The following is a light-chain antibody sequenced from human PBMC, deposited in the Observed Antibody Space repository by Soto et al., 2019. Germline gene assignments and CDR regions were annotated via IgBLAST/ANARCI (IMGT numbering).Light chain of an antibody. J-gene: IGLJ2*01. Sequence: QSVLTQPASVSGPPGQSITISCTGTSSDVGSYNLVSWYQQHPGKAPKLMIYEGSKRPSGVSNRFSGSKSGNTASLTISGLQAEDEADYYCCSYAGSSTLVFGGGTKVTVL. CDR1: SSDVGSYNL. CDR2: EGS. CDR3: CSYAGSSTLV. V-gene: IGLV2-23*01.